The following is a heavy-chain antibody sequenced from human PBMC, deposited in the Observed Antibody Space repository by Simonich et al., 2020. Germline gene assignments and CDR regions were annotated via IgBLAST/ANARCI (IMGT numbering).Heavy chain of an antibody. Sequence: QLQLQESGPGLVKPSETLSLTCTVSGGSISSSSYYWGWIRQPPGKGLEWIGSINYSGSNYNNPSLKIRVTISVDTSKNQFSLKLSSVTAADTAVYYCARHAGFAFDIWGQGTMVTVSS. V-gene: IGHV4-39*01. D-gene: IGHD6-13*01. CDR2: INYSGSN. J-gene: IGHJ3*02. CDR3: ARHAGFAFDI. CDR1: GGSISSSSYY.